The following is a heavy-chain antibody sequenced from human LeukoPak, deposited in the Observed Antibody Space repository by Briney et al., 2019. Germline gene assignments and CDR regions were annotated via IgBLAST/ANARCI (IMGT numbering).Heavy chain of an antibody. CDR3: AKRGTSYDILTGYSGFDP. D-gene: IGHD3-9*01. J-gene: IGHJ5*02. CDR2: ISNSGGST. CDR1: GFTFSSYA. Sequence: GRSLRLSFAASGFTFSSYAMSWVRQAPGKGLEWVSAISNSGGSTYYADSVKGRFTISRDNSKTRLYLQMNSLRAEDTAIYYCAKRGTSYDILTGYSGFDPWGQGTLVTVSS. V-gene: IGHV3-23*01.